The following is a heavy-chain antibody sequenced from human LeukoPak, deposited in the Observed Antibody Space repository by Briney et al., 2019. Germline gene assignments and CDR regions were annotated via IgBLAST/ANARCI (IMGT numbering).Heavy chain of an antibody. D-gene: IGHD4-17*01. J-gene: IGHJ4*02. CDR2: INPNSGGT. CDR3: ARDLNDYGDYRSPRPGSYFDY. V-gene: IGHV1-2*02. CDR1: RYTFTGYY. Sequence: GASVKVSCKASRYTFTGYYMHWVRQAPGQGLEWMGWINPNSGGTNYAQKFQGRVTMTRDTSISTAYMELSRLRSDDTAVYYCARDLNDYGDYRSPRPGSYFDYWGQGTLVTVSS.